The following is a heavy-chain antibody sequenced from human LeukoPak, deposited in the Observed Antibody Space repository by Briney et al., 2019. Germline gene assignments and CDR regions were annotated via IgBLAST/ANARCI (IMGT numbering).Heavy chain of an antibody. D-gene: IGHD3-16*01. V-gene: IGHV4-28*01. CDR3: ARIDYATFDC. Sequence: SDTLSLTCAVSIYSISSTHWWGWIRQPPGRGLEWIGDIYYSGSTIYNPSLKSRVTISVDTSKNQFSLNLRSVTAADTAVYYCARIDYATFDCWGPGTLVTVSS. CDR2: IYYSGST. CDR1: IYSISSTHW. J-gene: IGHJ4*02.